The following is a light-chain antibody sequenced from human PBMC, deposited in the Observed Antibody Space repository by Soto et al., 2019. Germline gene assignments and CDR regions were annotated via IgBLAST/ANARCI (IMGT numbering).Light chain of an antibody. Sequence: QSVLTQPRSVSGSPGQSVTISCTGTSSDVGGYNYVSWYQQHPGKAPKLMIYDVSKRPSGVPDRFSGSKSGNTASLTISGLQAEDEADCYCCAYAGIYTNVFGTGTNLTVL. J-gene: IGLJ1*01. CDR1: SSDVGGYNY. V-gene: IGLV2-11*01. CDR3: CAYAGIYTNV. CDR2: DVS.